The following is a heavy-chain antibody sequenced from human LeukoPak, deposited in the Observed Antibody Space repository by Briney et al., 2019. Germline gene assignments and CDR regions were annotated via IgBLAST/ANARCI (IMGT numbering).Heavy chain of an antibody. J-gene: IGHJ4*02. CDR3: AKGSYYDSSGSFYFDY. Sequence: GGSLRLSCAASGFTFSSYAMHWVRQAPGKGLEWVSGIGGSGDNTYYADSVKGRFTISRDNSKNTLYVQVNSLGTEDTAAYYCAKGSYYDSSGSFYFDYWGQGTLVTVSS. D-gene: IGHD3-22*01. CDR1: GFTFSSYA. V-gene: IGHV3-23*01. CDR2: IGGSGDNT.